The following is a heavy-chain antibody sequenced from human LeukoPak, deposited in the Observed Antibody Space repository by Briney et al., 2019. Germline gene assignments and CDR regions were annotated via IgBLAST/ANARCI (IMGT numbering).Heavy chain of an antibody. V-gene: IGHV1-3*01. CDR1: GYTFTSYA. Sequence: GASVKVSCKASGYTFTSYAMHWVRQAPGQRLEWMGWINAGNGNTKYSQNFQGRVTITRDTSASTAYMELSSLRSEDTAVYYCARDFPDCSSTSCPVRSYYYYGMDVWGQGTTVTVSS. CDR3: ARDFPDCSSTSCPVRSYYYYGMDV. D-gene: IGHD2-2*01. CDR2: INAGNGNT. J-gene: IGHJ6*02.